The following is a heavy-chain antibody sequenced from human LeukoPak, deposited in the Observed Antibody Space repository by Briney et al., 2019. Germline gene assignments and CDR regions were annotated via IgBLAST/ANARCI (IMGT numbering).Heavy chain of an antibody. CDR1: GGSISSYY. CDR3: ARSRINKDSIWFGLEPGAFDI. CDR2: IYYSGST. V-gene: IGHV4-59*01. D-gene: IGHD3-10*01. Sequence: KTSETLSLTCTVSGGSISSYYWSWIRQPPGKGLEWIGYIYYSGSTNYNPSLKSRVTISVDTSKNQFSLKLSSVTAADTAVYYCARSRINKDSIWFGLEPGAFDIWGQGTMVTVSS. J-gene: IGHJ3*02.